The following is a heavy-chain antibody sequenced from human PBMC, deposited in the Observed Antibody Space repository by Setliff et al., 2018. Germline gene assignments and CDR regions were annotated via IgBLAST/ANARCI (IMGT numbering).Heavy chain of an antibody. CDR2: ISPSGNSA. D-gene: IGHD3-16*01. CDR1: GFTFDTYV. Sequence: GGSLRLSCMASGFTFDTYVMSWVRQAPGKGLEWVSVISPSGNSAYYADSVKGRFVISRDNSRNTLYLQMNSLRGEDTAVYFCARDPIGPFLSYMDDWGKGTTVTVSS. CDR3: ARDPIGPFLSYMDD. J-gene: IGHJ6*03. V-gene: IGHV3-23*01.